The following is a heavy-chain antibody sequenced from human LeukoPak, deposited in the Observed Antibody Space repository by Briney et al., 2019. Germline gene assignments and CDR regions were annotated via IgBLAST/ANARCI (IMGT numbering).Heavy chain of an antibody. Sequence: PGGSLRLSCAASGFTFSSYEMNWVRQAPGKGLERVANIKQDGSEKYYVDSVKGRFTISRDNAKNTLYLQMNSLRAEDTAVYYCARGRVIFDYWGQGTLVTVSS. V-gene: IGHV3-7*01. CDR2: IKQDGSEK. CDR3: ARGRVIFDY. CDR1: GFTFSSYE. D-gene: IGHD2/OR15-2a*01. J-gene: IGHJ4*02.